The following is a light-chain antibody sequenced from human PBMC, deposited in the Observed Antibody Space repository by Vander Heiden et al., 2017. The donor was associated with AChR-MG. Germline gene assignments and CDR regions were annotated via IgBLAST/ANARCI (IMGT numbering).Light chain of an antibody. CDR3: QQSYNHVT. V-gene: IGKV1-39*01. Sequence: DIQMTQSPPSLSASVGDRVTITCRASQSISSYLNWSQQKPGKAPKLLIYAVSSWQSGVPSRFSGSGSGTDFTLNISSLQPEDFAAYYCQQSYNHVTFGQGTKVEIK. J-gene: IGKJ1*01. CDR2: AVS. CDR1: QSISSY.